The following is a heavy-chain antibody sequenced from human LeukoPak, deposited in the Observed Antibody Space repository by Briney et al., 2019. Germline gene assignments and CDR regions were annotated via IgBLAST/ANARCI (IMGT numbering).Heavy chain of an antibody. V-gene: IGHV3-7*03. CDR2: INQDGSEK. Sequence: PGGSLRLSCAASGFTFGSFAMTWVRQAPGKVLEWVANINQDGSEKYFVDSVKGRFTSSRDNAKNSLYLQMNSLRAEDTAVYYCAKIARLVSYLDYWGQGILVTVSS. CDR1: GFTFGSFA. CDR3: AKIARLVSYLDY. J-gene: IGHJ4*02. D-gene: IGHD6-19*01.